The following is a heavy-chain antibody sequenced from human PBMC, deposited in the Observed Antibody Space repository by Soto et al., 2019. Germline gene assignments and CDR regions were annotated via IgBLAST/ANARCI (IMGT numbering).Heavy chain of an antibody. CDR3: ASALDLGGSTHAFDI. CDR2: INPNSGGT. D-gene: IGHD3-16*01. CDR1: GYTFTGYY. Sequence: ASVKVSCKASGYTFTGYYMHWVRQAPGQGLEWMGWINPNSGGTNYAQKFQGWVTMTRDTSISTAYMELSRLRSDDTAVYYCASALDLGGSTHAFDIWGQGTMVTVSS. V-gene: IGHV1-2*04. J-gene: IGHJ3*02.